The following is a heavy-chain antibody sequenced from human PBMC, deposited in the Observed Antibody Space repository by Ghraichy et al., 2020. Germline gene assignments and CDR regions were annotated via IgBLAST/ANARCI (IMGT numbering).Heavy chain of an antibody. CDR2: IYYRGST. Sequence: SETLSLTCTVSSGSISSSSYYWGWIRQPPGKGLEWIGSIYYRGSTYYNPSLKSRVTISVYTSKNQFSLKLTSVTAADTAVYFCARQSISVACFDPWGQGALVTVSS. J-gene: IGHJ5*02. CDR3: ARQSISVACFDP. V-gene: IGHV4-39*01. CDR1: SGSISSSSYY. D-gene: IGHD6-19*01.